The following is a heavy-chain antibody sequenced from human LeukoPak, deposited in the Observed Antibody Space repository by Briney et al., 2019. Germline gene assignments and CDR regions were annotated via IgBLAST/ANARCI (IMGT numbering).Heavy chain of an antibody. D-gene: IGHD5-12*01. Sequence: SGPALVKPTQTLTLTCTFSGFSLSTSGMRVSWIRQPPGKALEWLARIDWDDDKFYSTSLKTRLTISKDTSKNQVVLTMTNMDPVDTATYYCARGVATEGNRKRWLEADYWGQGTLVTVSS. CDR2: IDWDDDK. J-gene: IGHJ4*02. V-gene: IGHV2-70*04. CDR3: ARGVATEGNRKRWLEADY. CDR1: GFSLSTSGMR.